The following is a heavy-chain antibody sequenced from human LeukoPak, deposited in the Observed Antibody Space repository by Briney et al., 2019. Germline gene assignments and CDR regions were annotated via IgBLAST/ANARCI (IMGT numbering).Heavy chain of an antibody. CDR2: NYYTGST. J-gene: IGHJ4*02. V-gene: IGHV4-59*08. D-gene: IGHD5-12*01. CDR3: ARQGGGYD. CDR1: GGSISRHY. Sequence: SETLSLTCTVSGGSISRHYWMWVRQPPGKGLEWLGYNYYTGSTNYNSSLGGRITILIDTSKNQFSLTLTSVTAADTAVYYCARQGGGYDWGQGILVTVSS.